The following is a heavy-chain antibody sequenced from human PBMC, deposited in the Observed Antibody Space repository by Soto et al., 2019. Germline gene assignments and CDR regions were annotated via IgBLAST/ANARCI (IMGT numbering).Heavy chain of an antibody. Sequence: QITLKESGPTLVKPTQTLTLTCTFSGFSLSTSGVGVGWIRQPPGKALEWLALIYWDDDKRYSPSLKSRLTITTDTTKNQVVLTMTNMDPVDTATYYCAHRPPPGVVADGFDYWGQGTLVTVSS. CDR2: IYWDDDK. D-gene: IGHD3-3*01. V-gene: IGHV2-5*02. CDR3: AHRPPPGVVADGFDY. J-gene: IGHJ4*02. CDR1: GFSLSTSGVG.